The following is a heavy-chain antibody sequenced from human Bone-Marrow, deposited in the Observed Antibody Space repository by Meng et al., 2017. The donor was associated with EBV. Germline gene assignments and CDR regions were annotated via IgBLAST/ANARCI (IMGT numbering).Heavy chain of an antibody. CDR2: IYHSGNT. J-gene: IGHJ3*02. Sequence: QWQLQGSGPGRGRPSGTLSLTCAVSGGSISSSNWWSWVRQPPGKGLEWIGEIYHSGNTKYNPSLKSRVTISVDKSKSQFSLKLSSVTAADTAVYYCARAPYYYDSSGYYGDAFDIWGQGTVVTVSS. D-gene: IGHD3-22*01. CDR3: ARAPYYYDSSGYYGDAFDI. CDR1: GGSISSSNW. V-gene: IGHV4-4*02.